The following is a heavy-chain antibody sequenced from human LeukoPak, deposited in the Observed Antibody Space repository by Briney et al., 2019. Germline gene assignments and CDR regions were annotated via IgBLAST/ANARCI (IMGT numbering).Heavy chain of an antibody. D-gene: IGHD3-9*01. J-gene: IGHJ4*02. V-gene: IGHV3-23*01. CDR1: GFTFSTYA. Sequence: GGSLRLSCAASGFTFSTYAMSWVRQAPGKGLEWVSGISDSGGTTYYADSVKGRFTISRDNSKNTLYLQMNSLRAEDTAVYYCAKFYDLLTAYFDYWGQGTLVTVSS. CDR3: AKFYDLLTAYFDY. CDR2: ISDSGGTT.